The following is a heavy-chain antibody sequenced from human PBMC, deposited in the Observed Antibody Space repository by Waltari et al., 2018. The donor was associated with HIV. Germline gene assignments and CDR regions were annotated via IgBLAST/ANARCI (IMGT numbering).Heavy chain of an antibody. D-gene: IGHD1-20*01. J-gene: IGHJ4*02. CDR3: ARAYNWNIRSPGFCDF. CDR2: ISYDGRHI. V-gene: IGHV3-30*04. Sequence: QVQLVDSGGGVVQPGRSMGLSCAASGFTFNGCALHWVRQAPGKGLEWVAVISYDGRHIFYADSVRGRFTISRDNSKNTLYLQMNSLTPADTAVYYCARAYNWNIRSPGFCDFWGQGTLVTVSS. CDR1: GFTFNGCA.